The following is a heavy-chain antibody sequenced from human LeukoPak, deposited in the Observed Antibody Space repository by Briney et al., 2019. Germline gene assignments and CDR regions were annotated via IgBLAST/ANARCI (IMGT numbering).Heavy chain of an antibody. V-gene: IGHV3-30*18. CDR3: AKLVDTAMVTSDY. CDR2: ISYDGSNK. Sequence: PGRSLRLSCAASGFTFSSYGMHWVRQAPGKELEWVAVISYDGSNKYYADSVKGRFTISRDNSKNTLYLQMNSLRAEDTAVYYCAKLVDTAMVTSDYWGQGTLVTVSS. J-gene: IGHJ4*02. D-gene: IGHD5-18*01. CDR1: GFTFSSYG.